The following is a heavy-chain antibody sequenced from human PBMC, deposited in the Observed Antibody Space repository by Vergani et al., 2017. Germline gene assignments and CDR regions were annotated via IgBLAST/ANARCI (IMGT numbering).Heavy chain of an antibody. Sequence: QLQLQESGPGLVKPSETLSLTCTVSGGSISSSSYYWGWIRQPPGKGLEWIGSIYYSGSTYYNPSLKSRVTISVDTSKNQFSLKLSSVTAADTAVYYCARDLRLKGSGSKYYGMDVWGQGTTVTVSS. V-gene: IGHV4-39*07. CDR2: IYYSGST. D-gene: IGHD3-10*01. J-gene: IGHJ6*02. CDR3: ARDLRLKGSGSKYYGMDV. CDR1: GGSISSSSYY.